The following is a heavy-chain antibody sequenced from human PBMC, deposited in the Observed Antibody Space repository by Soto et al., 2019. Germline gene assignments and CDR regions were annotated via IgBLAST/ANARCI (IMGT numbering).Heavy chain of an antibody. Sequence: ASVKVSCKASGYTFTNYGFSWVRQAPGQGLEWMGWISRINGTTNYAERLQGRVTMTTDTPTSTAYMELRSLRSDDTAVYYCARIETTIGRGMDVWGQGTTVTVSS. CDR1: GYTFTNYG. CDR2: ISRINGTT. D-gene: IGHD5-12*01. CDR3: ARIETTIGRGMDV. J-gene: IGHJ6*02. V-gene: IGHV1-18*01.